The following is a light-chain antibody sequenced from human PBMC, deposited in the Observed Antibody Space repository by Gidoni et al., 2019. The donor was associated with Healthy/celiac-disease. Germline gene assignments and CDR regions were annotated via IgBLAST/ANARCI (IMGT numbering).Light chain of an antibody. J-gene: IGKJ4*01. CDR2: GTS. V-gene: IGKV3-20*01. CDR3: QQYGGSPLT. CDR1: QSLGSHS. Sequence: EIVLTQSPGTLSLSPGERATLSCRASQSLGSHSLAWYQQKPGLAPRLLIFGTSSRATGVPDRFSGSGSGADFTLIITRLEPEDFALYYCQQYGGSPLTFGGGTKIE.